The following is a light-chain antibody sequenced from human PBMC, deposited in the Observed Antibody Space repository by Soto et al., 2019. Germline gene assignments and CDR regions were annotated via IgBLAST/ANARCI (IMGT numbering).Light chain of an antibody. CDR1: QGIRNF. V-gene: IGKV1-27*01. CDR2: AAS. CDR3: QKYSSVIT. J-gene: IGKJ5*01. Sequence: DIQMTQSPSSLSASVGDRVTITCRASQGIRNFLAWYQQKPGKVHKLLISAASTLESGVPSRFSGSGSGTDFTLTITSLQPEDVATYYCQKYSSVITFGQGTRLEIK.